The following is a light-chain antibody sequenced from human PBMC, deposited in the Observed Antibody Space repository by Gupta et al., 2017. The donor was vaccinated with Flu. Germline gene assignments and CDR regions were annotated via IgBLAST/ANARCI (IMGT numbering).Light chain of an antibody. Sequence: ATLSLSPGAGATRSCMASQSVRSFAWYNQKPGEAPRLLIYDASNRATCIIGRCSGSGDATAVTITISSRVPDDFAVYYCQLRSIGHPMYTFGQGTRLEMK. V-gene: IGKV3D-11*02. J-gene: IGKJ2*01. CDR2: DAS. CDR3: QLRSIGHPMYT. CDR1: QSVRS.